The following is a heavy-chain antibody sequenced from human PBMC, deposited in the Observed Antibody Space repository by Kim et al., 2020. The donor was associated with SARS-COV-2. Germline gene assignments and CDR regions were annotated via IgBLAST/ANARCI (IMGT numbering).Heavy chain of an antibody. D-gene: IGHD6-13*01. CDR2: IYYSGST. CDR1: GGSISSYY. V-gene: IGHV4-59*01. J-gene: IGHJ4*02. CDR3: ARDGYSSSWEGGPFDY. Sequence: SETLSLTCTVSGGSISSYYWSWIRQPPGKGLEWIGYIYYSGSTNYNPSLKRRVTISVDTSKNQFSLKLSSVTAAATAVYYCARDGYSSSWEGGPFDYWAQGTLVTVSS.